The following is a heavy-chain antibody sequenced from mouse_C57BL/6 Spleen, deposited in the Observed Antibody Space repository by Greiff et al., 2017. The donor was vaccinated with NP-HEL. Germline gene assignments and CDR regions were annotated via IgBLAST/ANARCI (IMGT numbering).Heavy chain of an antibody. CDR1: GYAFSSSW. CDR3: ARHDYAGIFDY. J-gene: IGHJ2*01. CDR2: IYPGDGDT. D-gene: IGHD2-4*01. V-gene: IGHV1-82*01. Sequence: QVQLQQSGPELVKPGASVKISCKASGYAFSSSWMNWVTQRPGKGLEWIGRIYPGDGDTNYNGKFKGKATLTADKSSSTAYMQLSSLTSEDSAVYFCARHDYAGIFDYWGQGTTLTVSS.